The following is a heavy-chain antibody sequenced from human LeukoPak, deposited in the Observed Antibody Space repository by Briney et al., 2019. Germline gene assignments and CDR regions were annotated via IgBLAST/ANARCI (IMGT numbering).Heavy chain of an antibody. V-gene: IGHV3-7*01. J-gene: IGHJ6*03. CDR1: GFTFSSYW. Sequence: GGSLRLSCAASGFTFSSYWMSWVRQTPGKGLEWVANTKQDGSEKYYVDSVEGRFTISRDNAKNSLYLQMNSLRAEDTAVYYCARAYYGSGPYYNYYYYYMDVWGKGTTVTVSS. CDR2: TKQDGSEK. D-gene: IGHD3-10*01. CDR3: ARAYYGSGPYYNYYYYYMDV.